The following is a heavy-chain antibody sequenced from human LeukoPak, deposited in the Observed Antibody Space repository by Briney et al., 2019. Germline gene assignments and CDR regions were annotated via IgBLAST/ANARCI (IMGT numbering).Heavy chain of an antibody. CDR2: INHSGST. D-gene: IGHD3-22*01. V-gene: IGHV4-34*01. Sequence: PSETLSLTCAVYGGSFSGYYCSWIRQPPGKGLEWIGEINHSGSTNYNPSLKSRVTMSVDTSKNQFSLKLSSVTAADTAVYYCARGQYYYDSSGQDAFDIWGQGTMVTVSS. CDR1: GGSFSGYY. J-gene: IGHJ3*02. CDR3: ARGQYYYDSSGQDAFDI.